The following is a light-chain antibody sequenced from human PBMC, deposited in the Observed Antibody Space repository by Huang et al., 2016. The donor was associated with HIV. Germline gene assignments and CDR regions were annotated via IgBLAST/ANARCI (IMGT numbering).Light chain of an antibody. CDR3: QQCGSPTWT. Sequence: EIVLTQSPGTLSLSPGDRATLSCRASQFVANAYVAWYQHKPGQSPRLLLYGASMRASGIPDRFRGSGFGTDFTLTISRLEPDDCAVYFCQQCGSPTWTFGQGTKVEIK. V-gene: IGKV3-20*01. CDR1: QFVANAY. CDR2: GAS. J-gene: IGKJ1*01.